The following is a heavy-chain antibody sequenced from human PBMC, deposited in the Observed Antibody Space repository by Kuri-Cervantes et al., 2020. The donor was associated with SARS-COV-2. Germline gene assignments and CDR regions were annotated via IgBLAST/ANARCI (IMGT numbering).Heavy chain of an antibody. V-gene: IGHV4-34*01. J-gene: IGHJ6*03. Sequence: SETLSLTCAVFGGSFSGYYWSWIRQSPGKGLEWIGKINHSGSTNYNPSLSSRVTISVDMSKNQFSLRLSSVTAADTAMYYCARGREGVVPATILGLGYFLYFSMDVWGKGTSV. CDR1: GGSFSGYY. CDR2: INHSGST. CDR3: ARGREGVVPATILGLGYFLYFSMDV. D-gene: IGHD2-2*01.